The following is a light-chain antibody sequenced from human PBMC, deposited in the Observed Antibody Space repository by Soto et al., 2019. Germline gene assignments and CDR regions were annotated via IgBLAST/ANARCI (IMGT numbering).Light chain of an antibody. J-gene: IGKJ5*01. V-gene: IGKV3-15*01. CDR1: QSVRSN. Sequence: EIVMTPSPAPLSVSPGEWATLSRRASQSVRSNLAWYQQRPGQAPRLLIYGASTRATGIPARFSGSGSGTEFTLTISSLQSEDFAVYYCQQYNNWPPITFGQGTRLEIK. CDR3: QQYNNWPPIT. CDR2: GAS.